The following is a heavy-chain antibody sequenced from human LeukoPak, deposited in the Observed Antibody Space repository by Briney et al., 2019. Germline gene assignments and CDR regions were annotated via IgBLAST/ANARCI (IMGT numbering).Heavy chain of an antibody. CDR1: GFTFSRYW. D-gene: IGHD4-17*01. V-gene: IGHV3-7*01. Sequence: GGSLRLSCAASGFTFSRYWMSWVRQAPGKGLEWVANTKEDGSDKYYVDSVKGRFTISRDNSKNSLYLQMNSLRAEDTAVYYCARVITVYNDYEEVAEYFQHWGQGTLVIVSS. J-gene: IGHJ1*01. CDR2: TKEDGSDK. CDR3: ARVITVYNDYEEVAEYFQH.